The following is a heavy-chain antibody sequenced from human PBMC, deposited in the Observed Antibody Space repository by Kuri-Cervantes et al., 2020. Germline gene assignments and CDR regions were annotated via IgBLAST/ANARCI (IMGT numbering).Heavy chain of an antibody. CDR1: GYSINSGYY. D-gene: IGHD3-16*01. CDR3: ARGRGNFAISLSIYYYYYYMDV. CDR2: INHSGST. Sequence: SETLSLTCAVSGYSINSGYYWGWIRQPPGKGLEWIGEINHSGSTNYNPSLKSRVTISVDTSKNQFSLKLSSVTAADTAVYYCARGRGNFAISLSIYYYYYYMDVWGKGTTVTVSS. V-gene: IGHV4-38-2*01. J-gene: IGHJ6*03.